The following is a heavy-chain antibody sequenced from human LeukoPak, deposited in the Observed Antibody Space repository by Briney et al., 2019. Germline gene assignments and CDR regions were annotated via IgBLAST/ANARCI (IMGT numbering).Heavy chain of an antibody. J-gene: IGHJ4*02. CDR2: IIPIFGTA. V-gene: IGHV1-69*06. Sequence: SVKLSCTASGVTFSSYAISWVRQAPGQGLEWMGGIIPIFGTANYAQKFQGRVTINADKSISTAYLQWSSLKASDTAMYYCARPNSGSYLFDYWGQGTLVTVSS. D-gene: IGHD1-26*01. CDR3: ARPNSGSYLFDY. CDR1: GVTFSSYA.